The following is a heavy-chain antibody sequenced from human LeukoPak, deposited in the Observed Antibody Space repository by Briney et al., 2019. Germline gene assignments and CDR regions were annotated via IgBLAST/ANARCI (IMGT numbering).Heavy chain of an antibody. CDR3: ARAHIVVVTAIPAKVAFDI. CDR1: GGSISSYY. V-gene: IGHV4-59*01. J-gene: IGHJ3*02. D-gene: IGHD2-21*02. CDR2: IYYSGST. Sequence: PSETLSLTCTVSGGSISSYYWSWIRQPPGKGLEWIGYIYYSGSTNYNPSLKSRVTISVDTSKNQFSLKLSSVTAADTAVYYCARAHIVVVTAIPAKVAFDIWGQGTMVTVPS.